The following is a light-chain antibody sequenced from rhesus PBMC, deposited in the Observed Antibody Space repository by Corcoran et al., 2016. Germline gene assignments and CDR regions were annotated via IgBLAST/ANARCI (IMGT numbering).Light chain of an antibody. CDR1: ENVNNY. J-gene: IGKJ1*01. CDR3: QHGYGTPWT. Sequence: DIQMTQSPSSLSASVGDRVTITCRASENVNNYLNWYQQKPGKAPKLLIYKASTLQSGVPSRFRGIGSGTDYTFTISSLQPEDVATYYCQHGYGTPWTFGQGTKVEIK. CDR2: KAS. V-gene: IGKV1-74*01.